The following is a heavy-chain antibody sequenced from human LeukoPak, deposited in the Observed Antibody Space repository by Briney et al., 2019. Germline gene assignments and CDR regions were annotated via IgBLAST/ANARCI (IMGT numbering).Heavy chain of an antibody. CDR3: VRDLVATIDHYYYGMDV. J-gene: IGHJ6*02. V-gene: IGHV4-61*01. CDR2: IYNSVST. D-gene: IGHD5-12*01. CDR1: GGSVSSGCYY. Sequence: SETLSLTCIVSGGSVSSGCYYWSWIRQPPGKALEWIGYIYNSVSTNYNPSLKSRVTISVDTSKNQLSLKLSSVTAADTAVYYCVRDLVATIDHYYYGMDVWGQGTTVTVS.